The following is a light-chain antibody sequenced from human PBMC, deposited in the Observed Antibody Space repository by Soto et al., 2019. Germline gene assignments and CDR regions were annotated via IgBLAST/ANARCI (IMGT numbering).Light chain of an antibody. CDR2: AES. CDR1: QDISSW. CDR3: QQTNSFPRT. J-gene: IGKJ1*01. Sequence: DIPMTQSPSSVSASEGDSVTITCLASQDISSWLAWYQQKPGKAPNLLIYAESSSQRGAPSRFSGSGSGTDFTLTIIRLQPEDIATYYCQQTNSFPRTFGQGTKVEVK. V-gene: IGKV1-12*01.